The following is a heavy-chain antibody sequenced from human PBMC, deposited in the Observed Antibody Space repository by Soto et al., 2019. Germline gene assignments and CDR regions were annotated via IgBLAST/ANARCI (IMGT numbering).Heavy chain of an antibody. D-gene: IGHD1-26*01. CDR1: GYTLTELS. J-gene: IGHJ6*02. CDR2: FDPEDGET. Sequence: ASLKVSCKVSGYTLTELSMHWVRQAPGKGLEWMGGFDPEDGETIYAQKFQGRVTMTEDTSTDTAYMELSSLRSEDTAVYYCATESPIVGATAYYYGMDVWGQGTTVTVSS. CDR3: ATESPIVGATAYYYGMDV. V-gene: IGHV1-24*01.